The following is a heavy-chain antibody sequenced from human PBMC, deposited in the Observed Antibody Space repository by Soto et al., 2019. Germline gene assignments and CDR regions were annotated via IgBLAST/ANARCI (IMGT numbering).Heavy chain of an antibody. J-gene: IGHJ6*02. V-gene: IGHV3-33*01. Sequence: GGSLRLSCAASGLTFSSYGMHWVSQAPGKGLEWVAVIWYDGSNKYYADSVKGRFTISRDNSKNTLYLQMNSLRAEDTAVYYCARDGASRYSKPKYYYGMDVWGQGTTVTVSS. CDR1: GLTFSSYG. CDR3: ARDGASRYSKPKYYYGMDV. D-gene: IGHD4-4*01. CDR2: IWYDGSNK.